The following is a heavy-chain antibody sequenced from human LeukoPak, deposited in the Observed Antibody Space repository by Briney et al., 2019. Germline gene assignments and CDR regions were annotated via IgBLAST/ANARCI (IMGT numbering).Heavy chain of an antibody. J-gene: IGHJ4*02. CDR1: GGSFSGYY. V-gene: IGHV4-59*08. Sequence: PSETLSLTCAVYGGSFSGYYWSWIRQPPGKGLEWIGYIYYSGSTNYNPSLKSRVTISVDTSKNQFSLKLSSVTAADTAVYYCARHDGYSSGWYNYWGQGTLVTVSS. CDR2: IYYSGST. D-gene: IGHD6-19*01. CDR3: ARHDGYSSGWYNY.